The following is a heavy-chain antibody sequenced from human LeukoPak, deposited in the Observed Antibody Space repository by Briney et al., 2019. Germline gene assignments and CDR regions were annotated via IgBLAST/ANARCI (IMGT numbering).Heavy chain of an antibody. Sequence: PSETLSLTCAVYGGSFSGYCWSWIRQPPGKGLEWIGEINHSGSTNYNPSLKSRVTISVDTSKNQFSLKLSSVTAADTAVYYCGNGIAAAGDYYYYGMDVWGQGTTVTVSS. CDR3: GNGIAAAGDYYYYGMDV. V-gene: IGHV4-34*01. D-gene: IGHD6-13*01. CDR1: GGSFSGYC. CDR2: INHSGST. J-gene: IGHJ6*02.